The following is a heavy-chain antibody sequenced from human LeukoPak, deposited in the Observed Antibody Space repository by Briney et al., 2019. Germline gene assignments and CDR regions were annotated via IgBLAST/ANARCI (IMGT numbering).Heavy chain of an antibody. J-gene: IGHJ2*01. CDR3: AKDMDGHNYNRWYFDL. CDR2: IRGSGGST. Sequence: PGGSLRLSCAASGFTFTSYAMTWVRQAPGEGPEWVSAIRGSGGSTNYADSVKGRFTISRDYSKNTLYLQMNSLRAEDTAVYYCAKDMDGHNYNRWYFDLWGRGTLVTVSS. V-gene: IGHV3-23*01. CDR1: GFTFTSYA. D-gene: IGHD3-10*01.